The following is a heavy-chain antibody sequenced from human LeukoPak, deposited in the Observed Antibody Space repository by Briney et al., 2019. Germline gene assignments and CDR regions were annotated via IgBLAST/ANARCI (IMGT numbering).Heavy chain of an antibody. J-gene: IGHJ5*02. CDR3: ARDRYSYGINWFDP. V-gene: IGHV4-59*01. CDR2: IYYSGST. CDR1: GGSISSYY. D-gene: IGHD5-18*01. Sequence: PSETLSLTCTVSGGSISSYYWSWIRQPPGKGLEWIGYIYYSGSTNYNPSLKSRVTISVDTSKNQFSLKLSSVTAADTAVYYCARDRYSYGINWFDPWGQGTLVTVSS.